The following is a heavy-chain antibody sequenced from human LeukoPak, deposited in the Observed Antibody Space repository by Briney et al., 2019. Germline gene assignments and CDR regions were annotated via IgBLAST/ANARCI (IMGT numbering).Heavy chain of an antibody. CDR3: AKDSGGASDY. D-gene: IGHD1-26*01. CDR2: ISYDGSNK. CDR1: GFTFSSTV. Sequence: PGGSLRLSCAASGFTFSSTVMTWVRQAPGKGLEWVAVISYDGSNKYYADSVKGRFTISRDNSKNTLYLQMNSLRAEDTAVYYCAKDSGGASDYWGQGTLVTVSS. V-gene: IGHV3-30*18. J-gene: IGHJ4*02.